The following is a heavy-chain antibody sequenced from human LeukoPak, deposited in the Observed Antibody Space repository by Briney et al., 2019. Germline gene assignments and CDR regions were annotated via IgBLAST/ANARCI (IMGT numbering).Heavy chain of an antibody. J-gene: IGHJ5*02. V-gene: IGHV3-30*04. D-gene: IGHD3-10*01. Sequence: GGSLRLSCAASGFTFSSYAMHWVRQAPGKGLEWVVVISYDGSNKYYADSVKGRFTISRDNSKNTLYLQMNSLRAEDTAVYYCAREGRVGYYGSGSYSPHNWFDPWGQGTLVTVSS. CDR3: AREGRVGYYGSGSYSPHNWFDP. CDR1: GFTFSSYA. CDR2: ISYDGSNK.